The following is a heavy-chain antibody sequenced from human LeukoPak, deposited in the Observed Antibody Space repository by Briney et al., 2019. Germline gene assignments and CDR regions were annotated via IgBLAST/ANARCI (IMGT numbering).Heavy chain of an antibody. Sequence: SETLPLTCAVYGGSFSGYYWSWIRQPPGKAVEWIGYIYYSGSTNYNPSLKSRVTISVDTSKNQFSLKLSSVTAADTAVYYCARLSGSPANFDYWGQGTLVTVSS. CDR1: GGSFSGYY. D-gene: IGHD1-1*01. J-gene: IGHJ4*02. CDR3: ARLSGSPANFDY. V-gene: IGHV4-59*08. CDR2: IYYSGST.